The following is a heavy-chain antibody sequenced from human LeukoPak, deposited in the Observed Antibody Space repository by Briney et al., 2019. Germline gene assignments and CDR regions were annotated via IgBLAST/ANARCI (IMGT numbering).Heavy chain of an antibody. CDR1: GFSFTGYA. V-gene: IGHV3-23*01. D-gene: IGHD6-13*01. Sequence: GGSLRLSCAASGFSFTGYAMSWVRQAPGKGLEWVSAISGSGGNTYYADSVKGRFTISRDNSKNTLYLQMNSLRAEDTAVYYCAKDRRIAAVNWGQGTLVTVSS. CDR2: ISGSGGNT. J-gene: IGHJ4*02. CDR3: AKDRRIAAVN.